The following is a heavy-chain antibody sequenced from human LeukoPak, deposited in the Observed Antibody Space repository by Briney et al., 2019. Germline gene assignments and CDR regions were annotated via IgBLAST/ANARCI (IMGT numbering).Heavy chain of an antibody. CDR3: TRELRGIASHYHGMDV. CDR1: GFSFSTYD. V-gene: IGHV3-13*01. J-gene: IGHJ6*02. CDR2: LGTNGDS. Sequence: GGSLRLSCVASGFSFSTYDMYWVRQAAGRGLEWVSALGTNGDSYYLGSVKGRITISRDDGKNSLYLQMNSLGVEDTAVYYCTRELRGIASHYHGMDVWGQGTTVTVSS. D-gene: IGHD6-6*01.